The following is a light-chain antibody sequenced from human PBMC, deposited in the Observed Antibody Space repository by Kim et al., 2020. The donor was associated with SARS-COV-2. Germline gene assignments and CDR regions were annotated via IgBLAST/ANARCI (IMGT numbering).Light chain of an antibody. CDR3: QAWDSSTV. V-gene: IGLV3-1*01. CDR2: QDT. Sequence: SVSPGQTASITCSGDKLGDKYACWYQQKPGQSPVLVIYQDTKRPSGIPERFSGSISGNTATLTISGTQAMDEADYYCQAWDSSTVFGTGTKVTVL. J-gene: IGLJ1*01. CDR1: KLGDKY.